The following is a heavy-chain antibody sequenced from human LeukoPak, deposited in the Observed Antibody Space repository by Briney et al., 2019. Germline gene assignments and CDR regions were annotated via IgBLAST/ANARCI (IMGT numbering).Heavy chain of an antibody. D-gene: IGHD6-13*01. V-gene: IGHV3-30*02. Sequence: GGSLRLSCAASGFTFSSYAMSWVRQAPGKGLEWVAFIRYDGTNKYYADSVKGRFTISRDNSKNTLYLQMNSLRAEDTAVYYCAKEDYSSSWYYFDYWGQGTLVTVSS. CDR2: IRYDGTNK. J-gene: IGHJ4*02. CDR1: GFTFSSYA. CDR3: AKEDYSSSWYYFDY.